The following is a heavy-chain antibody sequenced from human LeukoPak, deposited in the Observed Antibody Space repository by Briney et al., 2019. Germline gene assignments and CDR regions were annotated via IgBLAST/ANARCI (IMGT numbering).Heavy chain of an antibody. D-gene: IGHD2-2*01. V-gene: IGHV3-30*18. CDR1: GFTFSNAW. CDR2: ISYDGRNK. CDR3: AKGPLRGTAAAIDY. J-gene: IGHJ4*02. Sequence: GGSLRLSCAASGFTFSNAWMNWVRRAPGKGLEWVAVISYDGRNKHYPDSVKGRFTISRDISTDTLWLQMDSLRTEDTAVYYCAKGPLRGTAAAIDYWGQGTLVTVSS.